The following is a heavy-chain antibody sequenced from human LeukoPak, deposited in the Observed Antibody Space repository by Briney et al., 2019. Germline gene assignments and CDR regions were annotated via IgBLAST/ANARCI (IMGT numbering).Heavy chain of an antibody. D-gene: IGHD5-24*01. CDR2: IIPILGIA. CDR1: GGTFSSYA. J-gene: IGHJ4*02. CDR3: APHNWEARAGYNVDY. Sequence: ASVKVSCKASGGTFSSYAISWVLQAPGQGLEWMGRIIPILGIANYAQKFQGRVTITADKSTSTAYMELSSLRSEERAVSYCAPHNWEARAGYNVDYWGQGTLVTVSS. V-gene: IGHV1-69*04.